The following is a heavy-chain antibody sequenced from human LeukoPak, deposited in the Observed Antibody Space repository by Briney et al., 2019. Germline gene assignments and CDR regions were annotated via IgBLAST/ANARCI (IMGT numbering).Heavy chain of an antibody. CDR3: ARDSSSYYFDY. CDR1: GFMFNNYW. J-gene: IGHJ4*02. Sequence: GGSLRLSCAASGFMFNNYWMAWVRQAPGKGLEWVSIIYTGGTTHYADSLNDRFTISRDDSINTLYLQMNSLRAEDTAVYYCARDSSSYYFDYWGQGTLVTVSS. V-gene: IGHV3-66*01. CDR2: IYTGGTT. D-gene: IGHD6-6*01.